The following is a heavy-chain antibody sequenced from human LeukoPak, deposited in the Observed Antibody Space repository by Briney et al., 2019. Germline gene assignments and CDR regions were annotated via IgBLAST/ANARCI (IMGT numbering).Heavy chain of an antibody. D-gene: IGHD3-3*01. CDR2: ISSSSSTI. CDR1: GFTFSSYS. V-gene: IGHV3-48*01. J-gene: IGHJ6*02. CDR3: ARGVVIYYYYGMDV. Sequence: GGSLRLSCAASGFTFSSYSMNWVRQAPGKGLEWVSYISSSSSTIYYADSVKGRFTISRDNAKNSLYLQMNSLRAEDTAVYYCARGVVIYYYYGMDVWGQGTTVTVSS.